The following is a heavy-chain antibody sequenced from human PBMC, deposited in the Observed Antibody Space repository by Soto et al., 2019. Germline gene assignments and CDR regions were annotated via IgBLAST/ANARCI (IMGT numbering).Heavy chain of an antibody. CDR2: FSSSGSTI. CDR1: GFTFSDYY. V-gene: IGHV3-11*01. D-gene: IGHD5-12*01. J-gene: IGHJ6*03. CDR3: ARDRGYYYYYYMDV. Sequence: GGSLSLSCAASGFTFSDYYMSWIRQAPGKGLEWVSYFSSSGSTIYYADSVKGRFTISRDNAKNSLYLQMNSLRAEDTAVYYCARDRGYYYYYYMDVWGKGTTVTVSS.